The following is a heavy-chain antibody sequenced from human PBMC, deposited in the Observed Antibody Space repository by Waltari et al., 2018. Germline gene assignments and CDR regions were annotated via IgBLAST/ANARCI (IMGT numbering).Heavy chain of an antibody. V-gene: IGHV7-4-1*02. J-gene: IGHJ4*02. CDR3: ARGIQLWGRGSWYFDN. CDR2: SQTDTWNP. D-gene: IGHD3-16*01. Sequence: QVQLVQSGSELKKPGASVKVSCKASGYIFTNYAMNWVRQAPGQGLEWMGWSQTDTWNPTCGPAVGGRSVAALDTSVSTARLQSSGLKAGDTAVYYCARGIQLWGRGSWYFDNWGQGTLVTVSS. CDR1: GYIFTNYA.